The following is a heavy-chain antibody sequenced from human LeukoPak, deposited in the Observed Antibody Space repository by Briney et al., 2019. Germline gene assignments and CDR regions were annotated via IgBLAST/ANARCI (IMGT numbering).Heavy chain of an antibody. CDR3: ARDRARYCSSTSCYGVNWLDP. J-gene: IGHJ5*02. Sequence: QTGGSLRLSCAASGFTFSSYSMNWVRQAPGKGLEWVSYISSSSSTIYYADSVKGRFTISRDNAKNSLYLQMNSLRDEDTAVYYCARDRARYCSSTSCYGVNWLDPWGQGTLVTVSS. V-gene: IGHV3-48*02. D-gene: IGHD2-2*01. CDR1: GFTFSSYS. CDR2: ISSSSSTI.